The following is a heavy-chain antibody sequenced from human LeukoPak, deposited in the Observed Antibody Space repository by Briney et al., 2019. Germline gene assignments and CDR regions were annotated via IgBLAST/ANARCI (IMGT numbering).Heavy chain of an antibody. V-gene: IGHV1-69*04. CDR2: IIPILGIA. D-gene: IGHD6-13*01. J-gene: IGHJ3*02. CDR1: GYTFTSYD. Sequence: SVKVSCKASGYTFTSYDINWVRQAPGQGLEWMGRIIPILGIANYAQKFQGRVTITADKSTSTAYMELSSLRSEDTAVYYCATNGGGYSSSWYLDAFDIWGQGTMVTVSS. CDR3: ATNGGGYSSSWYLDAFDI.